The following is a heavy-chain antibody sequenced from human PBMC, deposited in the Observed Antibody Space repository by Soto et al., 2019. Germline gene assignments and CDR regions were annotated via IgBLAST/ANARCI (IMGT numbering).Heavy chain of an antibody. CDR2: ISGSGGST. D-gene: IGHD4-17*01. CDR3: AKNNYGDYTPPYFDY. Sequence: EVQLLESGGGLVQPGGSLRLSCAASGFTFSSYAMSWVRQAPGKGLEWVSAISGSGGSTYYADSVKGRFTISRDNSKNTLYLQMNSLRAEDTAVYYSAKNNYGDYTPPYFDYWGQGTLVTVSS. V-gene: IGHV3-23*01. J-gene: IGHJ4*02. CDR1: GFTFSSYA.